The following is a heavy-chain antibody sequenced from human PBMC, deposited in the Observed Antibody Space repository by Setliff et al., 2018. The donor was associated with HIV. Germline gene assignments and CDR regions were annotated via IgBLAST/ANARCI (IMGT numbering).Heavy chain of an antibody. CDR1: GYTFTSYD. V-gene: IGHV1-8*02. CDR2: MNPNSGNT. Sequence: ASVKVSCKASGYTFTSYDINWVRQATGQGLEWMGWMNPNSGNTGYAQKFQGRVTMTRNTSISTAYMELSSLRSEDTAVYYCASGYSYDYYYYYGMDVWGQGTTVTV. J-gene: IGHJ6*02. D-gene: IGHD5-18*01. CDR3: ASGYSYDYYYYYGMDV.